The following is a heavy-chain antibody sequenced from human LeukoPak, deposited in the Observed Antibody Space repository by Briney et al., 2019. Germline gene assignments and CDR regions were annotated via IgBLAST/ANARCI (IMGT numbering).Heavy chain of an antibody. Sequence: GGSLRLSCAASGFTVSSNYMSWVRQAPGKGLEWVSVIYSGGSTYYADSVKGRFTISRDNSKNTLYLQMNSLRAEDTAVYYCAKDMVAVAGSYYFDYWGQGTLVTVSS. CDR2: IYSGGST. CDR3: AKDMVAVAGSYYFDY. J-gene: IGHJ4*02. D-gene: IGHD6-19*01. V-gene: IGHV3-66*01. CDR1: GFTVSSNY.